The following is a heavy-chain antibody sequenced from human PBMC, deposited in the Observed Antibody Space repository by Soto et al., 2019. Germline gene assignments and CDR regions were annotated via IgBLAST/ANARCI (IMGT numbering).Heavy chain of an antibody. CDR3: ARVVPHDVGRDGHVAC. Sequence: SQTLSLTCAISGDSVSSNSAAWNWIRQSPSRGLEWLGRTYYRSKWYNHYAVSVKSRITVNPDTSKNQFSLQLNSVTPEDTAVYYCARVVPHDVGRDGHVACWGKGSLV. J-gene: IGHJ4*02. V-gene: IGHV6-1*01. CDR1: GDSVSSNSAA. D-gene: IGHD1-26*01. CDR2: TYYRSKWYN.